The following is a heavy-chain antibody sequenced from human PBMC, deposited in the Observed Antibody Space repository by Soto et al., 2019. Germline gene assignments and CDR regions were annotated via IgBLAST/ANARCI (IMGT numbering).Heavy chain of an antibody. CDR1: GYTFTSYD. CDR3: ARDLLRWTYYYDSSGYYLGFDY. V-gene: IGHV1-8*01. J-gene: IGHJ4*02. Sequence: ASVKVSCKASGYTFTSYDINWVRQATGQGLEWMGWMNPNSGNTGYAQKFQGRVTMTRNTSISTAYMGLSSLRSEATAVYYCARDLLRWTYYYDSSGYYLGFDYCGQRTLVTVFS. D-gene: IGHD3-22*01. CDR2: MNPNSGNT.